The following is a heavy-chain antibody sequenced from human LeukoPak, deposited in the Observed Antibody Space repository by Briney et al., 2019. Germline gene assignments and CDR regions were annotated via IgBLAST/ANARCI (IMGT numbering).Heavy chain of an antibody. CDR1: GGSISSYY. V-gene: IGHV4-59*01. J-gene: IGHJ6*02. CDR2: IYYSGGT. CDR3: ARGGAYGGPYYYYGMDV. Sequence: SETLSLTCTVSGGSISSYYWSWIRQPPGKGLEWIGYIYYSGGTNNTPSLKSRVTISVDTSKNQFSLKLSSVTAADTAVYYCARGGAYGGPYYYYGMDVWGQGTTVTVS. D-gene: IGHD4-23*01.